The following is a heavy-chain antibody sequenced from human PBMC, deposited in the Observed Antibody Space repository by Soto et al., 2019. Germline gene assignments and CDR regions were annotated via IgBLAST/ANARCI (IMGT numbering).Heavy chain of an antibody. J-gene: IGHJ4*02. CDR2: IYSGGST. CDR1: GFTVSSYY. Sequence: EVQLVESGGGLVQPGGSLRLSCAASGFTVSSYYMSWVRQAPGKGLEWVSVIYSGGSTHYADPVKSRFTISRDNSKNTLSLKRNTMRAQDTAVQYCARVHDFWSGDEYWGQGTLVTVSS. V-gene: IGHV3-53*04. CDR3: ARVHDFWSGDEY. D-gene: IGHD3-3*01.